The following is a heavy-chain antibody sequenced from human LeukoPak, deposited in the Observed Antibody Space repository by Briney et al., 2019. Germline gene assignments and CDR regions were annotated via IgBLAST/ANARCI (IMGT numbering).Heavy chain of an antibody. D-gene: IGHD2-8*01. CDR3: ARERGGSKLTGLYGRDYYYMDV. Sequence: SETLSLTCTVSGGSMSSYYWSWIRQPPGKGLEYIGYIYYSGSTNYNPSLKSRVTISVDTSKNQFSLKLTSVTAADTAVYFCARERGGSKLTGLYGRDYYYMDVWGKGTTVTVSS. J-gene: IGHJ6*03. CDR1: GGSMSSYY. CDR2: IYYSGST. V-gene: IGHV4-59*01.